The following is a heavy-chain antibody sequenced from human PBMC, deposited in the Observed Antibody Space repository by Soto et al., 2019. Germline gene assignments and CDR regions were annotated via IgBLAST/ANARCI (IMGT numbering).Heavy chain of an antibody. CDR1: GFPVTGYG. V-gene: IGHV3-30*18. J-gene: IGHJ6*02. D-gene: IGHD4-17*01. Sequence: PGVTLRLSCSTSGFPVTGYGMHGVRQAPGKGLEWVSVISYDGGNKYYSDSVKGRFTISRDNSKNTLYLQMNGLRGDDTAVYYCAKDRSDYGDYVYYYYYGMDVWGQGTTVTAP. CDR3: AKDRSDYGDYVYYYYYGMDV. CDR2: ISYDGGNK.